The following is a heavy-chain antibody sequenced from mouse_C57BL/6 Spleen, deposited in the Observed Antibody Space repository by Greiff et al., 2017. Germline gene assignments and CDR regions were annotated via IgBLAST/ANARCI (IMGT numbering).Heavy chain of an antibody. CDR2: ISDGGSYT. CDR3: ARAPTGTGYYAMDY. V-gene: IGHV5-4*01. CDR1: GFTFSSYA. J-gene: IGHJ4*01. Sequence: EVQLVESGGGLVKPGGSLKLSCAASGFTFSSYAMSWVRQTPEKRLEWVATISDGGSYTYYPDNVKGRFTISRDNAKNNLYLQMSHLKSEDTAMYYCARAPTGTGYYAMDYWGQGTSVTVSS. D-gene: IGHD4-1*02.